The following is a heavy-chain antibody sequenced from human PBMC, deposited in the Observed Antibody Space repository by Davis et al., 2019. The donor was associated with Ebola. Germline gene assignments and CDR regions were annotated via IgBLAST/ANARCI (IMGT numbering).Heavy chain of an antibody. J-gene: IGHJ4*02. CDR2: ISSSGSTI. V-gene: IGHV3-48*03. D-gene: IGHD6-19*01. CDR3: ARDNSGWYRVGELDY. Sequence: GESPKPPRAAPGFTLSSYEMNWVRQAPAKGLEWVSYISSSGSTIYYADSVKGRFTISRDNAKNSLYLQMNSLTAEDTAVYSCARDNSGWYRVGELDYWRQGTVVTVSS. CDR1: GFTLSSYE.